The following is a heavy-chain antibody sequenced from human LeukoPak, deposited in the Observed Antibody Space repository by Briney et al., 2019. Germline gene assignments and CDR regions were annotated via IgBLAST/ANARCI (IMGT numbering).Heavy chain of an antibody. D-gene: IGHD4-23*01. J-gene: IGHJ5*02. CDR1: GYTFSDYY. Sequence: ASVKVSCKASGYTFSDYYIHWVRQAPGQGLEWMGWISPDNGGTKYAQKFQGRVTMTRDTSITTAYMELSRLRSDDTAVYYCARSNYGGHSGVWFDPWGQGTLVTVSS. V-gene: IGHV1-2*02. CDR2: ISPDNGGT. CDR3: ARSNYGGHSGVWFDP.